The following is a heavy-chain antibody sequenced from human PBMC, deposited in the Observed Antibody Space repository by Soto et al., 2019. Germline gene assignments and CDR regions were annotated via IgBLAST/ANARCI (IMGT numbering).Heavy chain of an antibody. CDR3: ARGDATKIVVTTYYGMDV. CDR2: IIPVFGTP. CDR1: GGSLSNYG. Sequence: QVQLVQSGAEVKKPGSSVKVSCKASGGSLSNYGISWVRQAPGQGLEWMGAIIPVFGTPNYAQKFQDRVTITADESTTTVYMEVRSLTSSDTALYYCARGDATKIVVTTYYGMDVWGQGTTVTVSS. V-gene: IGHV1-69*12. J-gene: IGHJ6*02. D-gene: IGHD3-22*01.